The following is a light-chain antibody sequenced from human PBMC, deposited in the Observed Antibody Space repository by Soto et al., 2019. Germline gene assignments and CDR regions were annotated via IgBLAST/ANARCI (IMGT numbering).Light chain of an antibody. CDR3: SSYAGSNNFV. CDR2: EVT. V-gene: IGLV2-8*01. Sequence: QYVLTQPPSASGSPGQSVTISCTGTISDVGGYDYVSWYQQHPGKAPKLMIYEVTKRPSGVPDRFSGSKSGNTASLTVSGLQAEDEADYYCSSYAGSNNFVFGTGTKV. CDR1: ISDVGGYDY. J-gene: IGLJ1*01.